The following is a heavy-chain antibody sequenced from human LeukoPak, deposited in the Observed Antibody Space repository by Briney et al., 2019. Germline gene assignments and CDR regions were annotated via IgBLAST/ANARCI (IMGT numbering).Heavy chain of an antibody. J-gene: IGHJ4*02. CDR1: GFTFSSYS. CDR3: ARDRGGSYSAIGY. Sequence: GGSLRLSCAASGFTFSSYSLNWVRQAPGKGLEWVSFISSSSITIYYAGSVKGRFTISRDNAEKSLYLQMDSLRAEDTAVYYCARDRGGSYSAIGYWGQGTLVTVSS. CDR2: ISSSSITI. V-gene: IGHV3-48*04. D-gene: IGHD2-15*01.